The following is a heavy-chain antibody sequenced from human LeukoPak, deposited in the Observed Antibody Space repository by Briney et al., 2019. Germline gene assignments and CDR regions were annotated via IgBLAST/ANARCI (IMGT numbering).Heavy chain of an antibody. V-gene: IGHV4-39*01. D-gene: IGHD6-19*01. J-gene: IGHJ4*02. CDR3: ARHVSGWYNF. Sequence: PSETLSLTCTVSGGSISSSCYYWAWIRQPPGKGLEWIASIYYSGSTYYNPSLRSRVTISADTSKNQFSLKVSSLTAADTAVYYCARHVSGWYNFWGQGTLLTVSS. CDR1: GGSISSSCYY. CDR2: IYYSGST.